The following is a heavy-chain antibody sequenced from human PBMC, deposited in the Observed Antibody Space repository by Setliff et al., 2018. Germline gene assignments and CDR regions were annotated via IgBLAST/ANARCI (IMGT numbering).Heavy chain of an antibody. CDR1: GFSFNDYY. CDR2: IKPNSGDT. D-gene: IGHD6-19*01. CDR3: ARWYPVSSSGWYDY. V-gene: IGHV1-2*02. J-gene: IGHJ4*02. Sequence: ASVKVSCKASGFSFNDYYLHWVRQAPGQGPEWMGWIKPNSGDTNYAQKFRGRVTMTRDTSSTTAFMEVSRLTSDDTAIYFCARWYPVSSSGWYDYWGQGTLVTSPQ.